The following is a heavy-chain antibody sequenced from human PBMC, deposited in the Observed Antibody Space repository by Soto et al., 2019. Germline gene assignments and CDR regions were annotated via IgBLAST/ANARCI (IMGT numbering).Heavy chain of an antibody. CDR2: ISGSGDST. V-gene: IGHV3-23*01. Sequence: GGSLRLSCAASGFTFGSYAMSWVRQAPGKGLEWVSGISGSGDSTYYADSVKGRFTISRDNSKKTVYLQMNSLRAEDTAVYYCAKGVPGIAVAGTGYFQHWGQGTLVTVSS. CDR3: AKGVPGIAVAGTGYFQH. J-gene: IGHJ1*01. D-gene: IGHD6-19*01. CDR1: GFTFGSYA.